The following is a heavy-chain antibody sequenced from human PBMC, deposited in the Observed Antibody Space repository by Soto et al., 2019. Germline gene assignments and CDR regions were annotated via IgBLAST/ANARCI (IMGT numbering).Heavy chain of an antibody. Sequence: HPGGSLRLSCAASGFSLSDYWMHWVRQVPGKGLLWVSRISVGGRDTTYADSVKGRFTISRDNAKNSLYLQMNSLRAEDTAVYYCARDQRVDIVVVVAAHDAFDIWGQGTMVT. J-gene: IGHJ3*02. CDR1: GFSLSDYW. V-gene: IGHV3-74*03. D-gene: IGHD2-15*01. CDR2: ISVGGRDT. CDR3: ARDQRVDIVVVVAAHDAFDI.